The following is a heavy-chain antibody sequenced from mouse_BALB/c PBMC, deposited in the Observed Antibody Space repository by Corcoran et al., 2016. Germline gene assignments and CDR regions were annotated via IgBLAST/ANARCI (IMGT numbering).Heavy chain of an antibody. CDR3: ARSDYGSCWDY. J-gene: IGHJ2*01. D-gene: IGHD1-1*01. Sequence: EVQLQQSGPELVKPGASGKMSCKASGYTFTSYVMHWVKQKPGQGHEWIGYINPYNDGTKYNEKFKGKATLTSDKSSSTAYMELSSLTSEDFAVDYCARSDYGSCWDYWGQGTTLTVSS. V-gene: IGHV1S136*01. CDR2: INPYNDGT. CDR1: GYTFTSYV.